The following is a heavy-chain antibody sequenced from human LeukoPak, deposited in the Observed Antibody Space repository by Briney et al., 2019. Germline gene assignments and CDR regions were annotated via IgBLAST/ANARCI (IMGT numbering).Heavy chain of an antibody. V-gene: IGHV1-2*02. CDR3: ARVRHCTGGSCYSCDY. CDR2: LNPNSGGT. J-gene: IGHJ4*02. CDR1: GYTFTVYY. D-gene: IGHD2-15*01. Sequence: ASVKVSCKASGYTFTVYYMHWVRQAPGPGLEWMGWLNPNSGGTKYAQKFQGRVILTRDTSISTAYMELSSLTSDDTAVYYCARVRHCTGGSCYSCDYWGQGTLVTVSS.